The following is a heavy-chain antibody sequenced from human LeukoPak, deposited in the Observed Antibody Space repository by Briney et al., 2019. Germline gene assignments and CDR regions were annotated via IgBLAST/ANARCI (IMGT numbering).Heavy chain of an antibody. J-gene: IGHJ6*03. V-gene: IGHV1-24*01. D-gene: IGHD6-25*01. CDR3: ARASGQPRDYYYYMDV. CDR1: GYTLTELS. Sequence: GASVKVSCKVSGYTLTELSMHWVRQAPGKGLEWMGGFDPEDGETIYAQKFQGRVTMTEDTSTDTAYMELSSLRSEDTAVYYCARASGQPRDYYYYMDVWGKGTTVTISS. CDR2: FDPEDGET.